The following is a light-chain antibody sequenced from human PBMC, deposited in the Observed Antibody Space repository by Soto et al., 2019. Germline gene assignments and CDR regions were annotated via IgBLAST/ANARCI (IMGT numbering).Light chain of an antibody. Sequence: DIQMTQSPSSLSASVGDRITITCRTSQNINTYLNWYQQNPWKAPKLLISAASSFVSGVPSRFSGSGSGTDFTLPITSMQAEDFATYYCQQTYDNPRTFGQGTKVEIK. CDR1: QNINTY. J-gene: IGKJ1*01. CDR3: QQTYDNPRT. V-gene: IGKV1-39*01. CDR2: AAS.